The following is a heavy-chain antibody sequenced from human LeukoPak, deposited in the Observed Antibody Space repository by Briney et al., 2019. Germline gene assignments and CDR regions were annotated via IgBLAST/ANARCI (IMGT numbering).Heavy chain of an antibody. D-gene: IGHD3-22*01. CDR1: GFTFSNAW. CDR2: ISGTGSST. V-gene: IGHV3-23*01. CDR3: ARAPSLFYYDDSGYYNGYFDL. J-gene: IGHJ2*01. Sequence: GGSLRLSCAASGFTFSNAWMNWVRQAPGKGLEWVSTISGTGSSTYYADSAKGRFTISRDNSKKTLFLQMNRLRAEDTAMYYCARAPSLFYYDDSGYYNGYFDLWGRGTLVTVSS.